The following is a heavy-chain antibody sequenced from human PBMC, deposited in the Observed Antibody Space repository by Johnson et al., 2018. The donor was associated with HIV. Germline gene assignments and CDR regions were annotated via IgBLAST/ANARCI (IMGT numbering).Heavy chain of an antibody. CDR3: AKEDGSVGATTGNAFDI. D-gene: IGHD1-26*01. CDR2: VSYDGRNI. CDR1: GFTFTSYA. V-gene: IGHV3-30*04. Sequence: QVQLVESGGGLVQPGRSLRLSCAASGFTFTSYAMHWIRQAPGKGLEWVALVSYDGRNIHYADSVKGRFTISRDSSKNTLYLQMNSLRAEDTAVYYCAKEDGSVGATTGNAFDIWGQGTMVTVSS. J-gene: IGHJ3*02.